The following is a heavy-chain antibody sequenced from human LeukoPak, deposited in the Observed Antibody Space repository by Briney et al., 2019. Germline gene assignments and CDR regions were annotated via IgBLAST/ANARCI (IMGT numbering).Heavy chain of an antibody. Sequence: GGSLRLSCAASGFTFSSYAMSWVRQAPGKGLEWVGRIKSKNDGETTDYAAPVKGSFTISRDDSKNTLYLKINTQKTEDTAMYYCTKRWHDYGDYSDYWGQGTLVTVSS. CDR3: TKRWHDYGDYSDY. CDR2: IKSKNDGETT. CDR1: GFTFSSYA. V-gene: IGHV3-15*01. J-gene: IGHJ4*02. D-gene: IGHD4-17*01.